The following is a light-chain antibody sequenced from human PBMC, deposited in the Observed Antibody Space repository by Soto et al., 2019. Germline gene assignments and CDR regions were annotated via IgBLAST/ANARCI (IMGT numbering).Light chain of an antibody. Sequence: IVMTQYTVTLSVSPGERSTLSCRASQSVRSNLAWYQQKPGQAPRLLMYDASTRATGIPARFSGSGSGTDFTLTSSSLQPEDFATYYCQQSDRTSTFGQGTRLEI. J-gene: IGKJ5*01. CDR1: QSVRSN. CDR3: QQSDRTST. CDR2: DAS. V-gene: IGKV3-15*01.